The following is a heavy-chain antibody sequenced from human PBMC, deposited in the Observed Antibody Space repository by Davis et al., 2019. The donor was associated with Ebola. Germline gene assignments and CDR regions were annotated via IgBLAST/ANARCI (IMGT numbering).Heavy chain of an antibody. V-gene: IGHV4-59*08. J-gene: IGHJ3*02. Sequence: MPSETLSLTCTVSGGSIRTHYWSWIRQSPGKGLEWIGYGYYGGRTDYNPSLKSRVTISVDTSKDQFSLKLSSVTAADTAVYYCARPWYSGTYYDAYDIWGQGTMVAVSS. CDR3: ARPWYSGTYYDAYDI. D-gene: IGHD1-26*01. CDR1: GGSIRTHY. CDR2: GYYGGRT.